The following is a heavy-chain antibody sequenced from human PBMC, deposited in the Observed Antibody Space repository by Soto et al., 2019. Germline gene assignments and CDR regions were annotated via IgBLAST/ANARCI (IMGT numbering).Heavy chain of an antibody. CDR1: GDSVSSNSAA. D-gene: IGHD3-22*01. J-gene: IGHJ4*02. Sequence: SQTLSLTRAISGDSVSSNSAAWNWIRQSPSRGLEWLGRTYYRSRWYNDYAVSVESRITINPDTSKSQSSLHLNSVTPDDTTVYYCGRAGDYYDSSGCHPVFDYWGQGTLVTVSS. CDR3: GRAGDYYDSSGCHPVFDY. V-gene: IGHV6-1*01. CDR2: TYYRSRWYN.